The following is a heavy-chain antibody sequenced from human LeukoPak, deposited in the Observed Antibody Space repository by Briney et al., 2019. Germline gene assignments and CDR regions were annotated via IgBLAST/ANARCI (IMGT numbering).Heavy chain of an antibody. Sequence: GGSLRLSCAGSGFSFSNYAMSWVRQAPGKGLEWVSVIGSGGSTYYSGYVKGRFTMSRDNSKNTLNLQKNSLRAKDTAVYYCATGPMGRGVSYSFDYWGQGTLVTVSS. V-gene: IGHV3-23*01. J-gene: IGHJ4*02. CDR2: IGSGGST. CDR3: ATGPMGRGVSYSFDY. D-gene: IGHD3-10*01. CDR1: GFSFSNYA.